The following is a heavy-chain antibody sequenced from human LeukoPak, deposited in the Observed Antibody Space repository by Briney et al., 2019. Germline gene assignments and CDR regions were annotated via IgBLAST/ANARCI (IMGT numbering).Heavy chain of an antibody. V-gene: IGHV3-23*01. CDR2: ISDSGGST. CDR1: GFIFSNYA. CDR3: AKDVGKWESLHFFDY. D-gene: IGHD1-26*01. J-gene: IGHJ4*02. Sequence: GSLRLSCAASGFIFSNYAMSWVRQAPGKGPEWVSAISDSGGSTFYADSVKGRFTISRDDSRNTLYLQMNSLRGDDTAVYYCAKDVGKWESLHFFDYWGQGTPVTVSS.